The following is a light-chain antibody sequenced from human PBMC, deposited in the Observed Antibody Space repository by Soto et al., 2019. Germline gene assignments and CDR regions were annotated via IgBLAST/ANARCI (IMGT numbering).Light chain of an antibody. J-gene: IGKJ2*01. V-gene: IGKV3-20*01. CDR1: QSVSRSY. CDR2: ATS. Sequence: EIVLTQSPGTLSLSPGERATLSCRASQSVSRSYLAWYQQNPGQPPSLLIYATSSRATGIPDRFSGSGSGTYFTLTISRLEPEDYAVYYCQQYGSAPYTFGQGTKLEIK. CDR3: QQYGSAPYT.